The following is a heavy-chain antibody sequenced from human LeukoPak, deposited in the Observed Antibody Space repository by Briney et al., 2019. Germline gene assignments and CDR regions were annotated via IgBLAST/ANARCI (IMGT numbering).Heavy chain of an antibody. CDR1: GGSISSSSYY. CDR3: ARVEYSYGYFDY. CDR2: IYYSGST. V-gene: IGHV4-39*07. J-gene: IGHJ4*02. D-gene: IGHD5-18*01. Sequence: SETLSLTCTVSGGSISSSSYYWGWIRQPPGKGLEWIGSIYYSGSTYYNPSLKSRVTISVDTSKNQFSLKLSSVTAADTAVYYCARVEYSYGYFDYWGQGTLVTVSS.